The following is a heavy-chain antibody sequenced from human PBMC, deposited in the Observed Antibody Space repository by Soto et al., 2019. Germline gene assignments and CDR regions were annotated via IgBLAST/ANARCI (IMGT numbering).Heavy chain of an antibody. CDR1: GFSLSTSGVG. V-gene: IGHV2-5*02. CDR2: IYWDDDK. Sequence: QITLKESGPTLVKPTQTLTLTCTFSGFSLSTSGVGVGWIRQPQGKALEWLALIYWDDDKRYSPSLKSRLTITKDTSKNQVVLTMTNMDPVDTATYYCAHKSIMITFGGVIGPLLTFDYWGQGTLVTVSS. D-gene: IGHD3-16*02. J-gene: IGHJ4*02. CDR3: AHKSIMITFGGVIGPLLTFDY.